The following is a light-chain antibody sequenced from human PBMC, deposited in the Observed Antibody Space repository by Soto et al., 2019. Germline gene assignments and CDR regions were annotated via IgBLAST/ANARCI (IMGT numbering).Light chain of an antibody. CDR3: QQYDNLPLT. Sequence: DNQSTQSPSSLSASVGDTVTRTCQAIQDISNYLNWYQQKPGKAPKLLIYDASNLETGVPSRFSGSGSGTDFTFTISSLQPEDIATYYCQQYDNLPLTFGGGTKVDI. J-gene: IGKJ4*01. CDR1: QDISNY. CDR2: DAS. V-gene: IGKV1-33*01.